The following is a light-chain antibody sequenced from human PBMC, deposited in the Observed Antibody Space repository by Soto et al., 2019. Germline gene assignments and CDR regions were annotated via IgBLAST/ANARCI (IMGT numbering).Light chain of an antibody. Sequence: EIVLTQSPVTLSLSPGERATLSCRASQSVSSYLAWYQQKPGQAPRLLIYDASKRATCIPARFSGSGSGTDFTLTISSLEPEDFAVYYCQQRSKWPSTFGGGTKVEIK. CDR2: DAS. CDR1: QSVSSY. V-gene: IGKV3-11*01. CDR3: QQRSKWPST. J-gene: IGKJ4*01.